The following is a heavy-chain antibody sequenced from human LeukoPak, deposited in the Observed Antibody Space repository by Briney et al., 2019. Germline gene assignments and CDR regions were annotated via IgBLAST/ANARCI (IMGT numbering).Heavy chain of an antibody. Sequence: ASVKVSCKASGYTLTSYDINWVRQATGQGLEWMGWMNPNSGNTGYAQKFQGRVTMTRNTSMSTAYMELSSLRSEDTAVYYCARRVLWFGEYRTFDYWGQGTLVTVSS. CDR1: GYTLTSYD. CDR3: ARRVLWFGEYRTFDY. J-gene: IGHJ4*02. V-gene: IGHV1-8*01. CDR2: MNPNSGNT. D-gene: IGHD3-10*01.